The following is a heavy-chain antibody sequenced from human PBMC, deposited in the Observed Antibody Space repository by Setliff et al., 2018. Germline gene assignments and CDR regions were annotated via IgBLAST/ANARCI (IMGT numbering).Heavy chain of an antibody. Sequence: ASETLSLTCAASGGSFTYYYWTWIRQPPGKGLEWIGQVYTSWSTNYNPSLKSRVTISLDTSKNQFSLSLSSVTAADTAVYYCARMSGFQYMDVWGKGTTVTVSS. CDR3: ARMSGFQYMDV. CDR2: VYTSWST. CDR1: GGSFTYYY. V-gene: IGHV4-4*09. J-gene: IGHJ6*03. D-gene: IGHD3-3*01.